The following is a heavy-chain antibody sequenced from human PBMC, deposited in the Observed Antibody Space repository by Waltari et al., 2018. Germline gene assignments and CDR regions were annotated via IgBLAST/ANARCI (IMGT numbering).Heavy chain of an antibody. V-gene: IGHV3-30-3*01. D-gene: IGHD2-2*01. CDR1: GFTFSSYA. CDR3: ARAYQLLNGWFDP. Sequence: QVQLVESWGGVVQPGRSLRLSCAASGFTFSSYAMHWVRQAPGKGLGGVALISYIESNKYYADSVNGRFPIPRDNSKNTLYLQRNSLRAEDTAVYYCARAYQLLNGWFDPWGQGTLVTVSS. CDR2: ISYIESNK. J-gene: IGHJ5*02.